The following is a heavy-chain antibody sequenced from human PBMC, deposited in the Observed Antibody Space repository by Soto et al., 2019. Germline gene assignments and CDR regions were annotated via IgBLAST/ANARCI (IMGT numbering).Heavy chain of an antibody. CDR1: GYTFISYA. CDR2: INAGNGNT. D-gene: IGHD5-12*01. J-gene: IGHJ6*02. Sequence: QVQLVQSGAEVKKPGASVKVSCKASGYTFISYAMHWVRQAPGQRLEWMGWINAGNGNTKYSQKFQGRVTITRDTSASTAYMELSSLRSEDTAVYYCARGDYGGYGYYYYGMDVWGQGTTVTVSS. CDR3: ARGDYGGYGYYYYGMDV. V-gene: IGHV1-3*01.